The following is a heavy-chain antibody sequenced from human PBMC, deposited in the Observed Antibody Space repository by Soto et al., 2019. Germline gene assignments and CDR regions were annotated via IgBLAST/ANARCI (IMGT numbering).Heavy chain of an antibody. Sequence: GGSLRLSCAASGFTFCSYAMCWVRQAPGKGLEWVSAISGSGGSTYYADFVKGRFTISRDNSKNTRYLQMNSLRAEDTAVYYCAKGRGRLRFLAWPQSPIGAFDIWGQGTMVTVSS. D-gene: IGHD3-3*01. V-gene: IGHV3-23*01. CDR1: GFTFCSYA. CDR2: ISGSGGST. CDR3: AKGRGRLRFLAWPQSPIGAFDI. J-gene: IGHJ3*02.